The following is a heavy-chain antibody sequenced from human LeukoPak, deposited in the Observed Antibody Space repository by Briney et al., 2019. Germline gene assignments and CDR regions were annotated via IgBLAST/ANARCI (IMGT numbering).Heavy chain of an antibody. CDR1: GFTFSSYW. V-gene: IGHV3-74*01. CDR3: ARGKWFGELGAFDI. J-gene: IGHJ3*02. CDR2: INSDGSST. D-gene: IGHD3-10*01. Sequence: PGGSLRLSCAASGFTFSSYWMHWVRQAPGKGLAWVSRINSDGSSTSYADSVKGRFTISRDNAKNTLYLQMNSLRAEDTAVYYCARGKWFGELGAFDIWGQGTMVTVSS.